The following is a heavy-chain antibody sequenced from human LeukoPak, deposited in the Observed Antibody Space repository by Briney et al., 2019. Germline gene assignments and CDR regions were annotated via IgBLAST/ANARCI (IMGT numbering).Heavy chain of an antibody. Sequence: QAGGSLRLSCAASGFTFSSYDMHWVRQAPGKGLEWVAFIRYDGSNKYYADSVKGRFTISRDNSKNTLYLQMNSLRAEDTAVYYCAKDAFLGSGGYYFDYWGQGTLVTVSS. D-gene: IGHD2/OR15-2a*01. J-gene: IGHJ4*02. CDR2: IRYDGSNK. V-gene: IGHV3-30*02. CDR3: AKDAFLGSGGYYFDY. CDR1: GFTFSSYD.